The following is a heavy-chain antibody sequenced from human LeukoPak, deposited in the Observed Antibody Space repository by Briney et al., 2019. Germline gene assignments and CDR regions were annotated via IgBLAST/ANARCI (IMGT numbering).Heavy chain of an antibody. Sequence: SETLSLICTVSGGSISSYYWSWIRQPPGKGLEWIGYIYYSGSTNYNPSLKSRVTISVDTSKNQFSLKLSSVTAADTAVYYCARDSDRYSPDYYYGMDVWGQGTTVTVSS. D-gene: IGHD1-1*01. CDR1: GGSISSYY. J-gene: IGHJ6*02. CDR2: IYYSGST. CDR3: ARDSDRYSPDYYYGMDV. V-gene: IGHV4-59*01.